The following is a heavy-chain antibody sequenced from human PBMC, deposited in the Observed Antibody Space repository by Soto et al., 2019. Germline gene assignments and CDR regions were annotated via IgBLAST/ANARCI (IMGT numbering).Heavy chain of an antibody. Sequence: SETLSLTCTVSGGSISSYYWSWIRQPPGKGLEWIGYIYNSGSTNYNPSLKSRVVISIDTSRNQFSLRLNSLTAADRAVYFCARGVTVFGLVSRFWFDPWGQGTVVTVSS. CDR2: IYNSGST. J-gene: IGHJ5*02. D-gene: IGHD3-3*01. V-gene: IGHV4-4*08. CDR1: GGSISSYY. CDR3: ARGVTVFGLVSRFWFDP.